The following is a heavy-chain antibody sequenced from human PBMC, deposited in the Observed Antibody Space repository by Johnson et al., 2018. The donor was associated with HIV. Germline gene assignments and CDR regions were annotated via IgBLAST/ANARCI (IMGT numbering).Heavy chain of an antibody. J-gene: IGHJ3*02. CDR1: GFTLRSYW. CDR3: TRDHYNFWSGDAFDI. CDR2: INQDGSEK. D-gene: IGHD3-3*01. V-gene: IGHV3-7*01. Sequence: VQLVESGGGLVQPGGSLRLSCAASGFTLRSYWMSWVRQAPGKGLEWVTNINQDGSEKHYVDSVKCRFTISRDNAKNSLYLQMNSLRAEDTAVYYCTRDHYNFWSGDAFDIWGQGTMVTVSS.